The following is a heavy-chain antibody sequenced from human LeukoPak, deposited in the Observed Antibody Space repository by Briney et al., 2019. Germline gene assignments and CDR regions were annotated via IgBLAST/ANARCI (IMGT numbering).Heavy chain of an antibody. D-gene: IGHD6-19*01. CDR2: IYYSGST. CDR3: ARHGQWLVAYYFDY. V-gene: IGHV4-59*08. Sequence: PGGSLRLSCAASGFTFSSFSMNWVRQAPGKGLEWIGYIYYSGSTNYNPSLKSRVTISVDTSKNQFSLKLSSVTAADTAVYYCARHGQWLVAYYFDYWGQGTLVTVSS. CDR1: GFTFSSFS. J-gene: IGHJ4*02.